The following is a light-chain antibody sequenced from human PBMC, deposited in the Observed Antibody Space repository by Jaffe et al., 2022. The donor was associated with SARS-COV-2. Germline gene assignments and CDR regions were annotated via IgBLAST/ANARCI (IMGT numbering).Light chain of an antibody. CDR2: SSN. Sequence: QSVLTQPPSASGTPGQRVTISCSGSSSNIGSNTVNWYQQFPGTAPKVLIYSSNQRPSGVPDRFSGSKSGTSASLAISGLQSEDEADYYCATWDNSLRGRVFGGGTKLTVL. V-gene: IGLV1-44*01. CDR1: SSNIGSNT. J-gene: IGLJ3*02. CDR3: ATWDNSLRGRV.